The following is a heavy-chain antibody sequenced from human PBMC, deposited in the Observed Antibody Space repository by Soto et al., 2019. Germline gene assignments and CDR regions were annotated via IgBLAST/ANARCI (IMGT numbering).Heavy chain of an antibody. V-gene: IGHV1-18*01. Sequence: QVQLVQSGAEVKKPGASVKVSCKASGYTFTSYGISWVRQAPGQGLEWMGWINVYNGNTNYAQKLQGRVTMTTDTSTGTAYLDLRSLRSADTAVYFCARDTSRGEYDYWGQGTLVTVSS. D-gene: IGHD3-10*01. CDR1: GYTFTSYG. J-gene: IGHJ4*02. CDR2: INVYNGNT. CDR3: ARDTSRGEYDY.